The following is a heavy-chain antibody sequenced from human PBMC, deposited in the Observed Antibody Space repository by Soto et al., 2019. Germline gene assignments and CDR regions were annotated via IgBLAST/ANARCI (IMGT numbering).Heavy chain of an antibody. CDR2: IYYSGST. D-gene: IGHD3-3*01. Sequence: SETLSLTCTVSGGSISSSSYYWGWIRQPPGKGLEWIGSIYYSGSTYYNPSLKSRVTISVDTSKNQFSLKLSSVTAADTAVYYCATDYDFWSGYYTDPVLEWGQGTLVTVSS. V-gene: IGHV4-39*01. CDR3: ATDYDFWSGYYTDPVLE. CDR1: GGSISSSSYY. J-gene: IGHJ4*02.